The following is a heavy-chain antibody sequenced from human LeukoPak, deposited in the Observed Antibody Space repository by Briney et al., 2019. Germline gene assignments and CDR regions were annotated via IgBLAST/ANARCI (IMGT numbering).Heavy chain of an antibody. D-gene: IGHD3-10*01. CDR3: ARDSHYGNFHY. CDR2: INAGNGNT. Sequence: ASVKVSCKASGYTLTSYAMHWVRQAPGQRLEWMGWINAGNGNTKYSQKFQGRVTITRDTSASTAYMELSSLRSEDTAVYYCARDSHYGNFHYWGQGTLVTVSS. CDR1: GYTLTSYA. V-gene: IGHV1-3*01. J-gene: IGHJ4*02.